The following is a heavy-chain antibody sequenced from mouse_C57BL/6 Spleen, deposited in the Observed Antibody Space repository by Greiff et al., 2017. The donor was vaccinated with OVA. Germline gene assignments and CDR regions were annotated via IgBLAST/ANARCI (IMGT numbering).Heavy chain of an antibody. V-gene: IGHV1-26*01. D-gene: IGHD2-1*01. J-gene: IGHJ2*01. CDR2: INPNNGGT. CDR1: GYTFTDYY. CDR3: ASSIYYGNYVDFDY. Sequence: EVQLQQSGPELVKPGASVKISCKASGYTFTDYYMNWVKQSHGKSLEWIGEINPNNGGTSYNQKFKGKATLTVDKSSSTAYMELRSLTSEDSAVYYCASSIYYGNYVDFDYWGQGTTLTVSS.